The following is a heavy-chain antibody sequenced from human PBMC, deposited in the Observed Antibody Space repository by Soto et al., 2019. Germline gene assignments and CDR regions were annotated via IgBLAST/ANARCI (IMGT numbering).Heavy chain of an antibody. V-gene: IGHV1-2*02. CDR3: ARVRAGSGWNNSPDY. Sequence: GASVKVSCKASGYSFTGYNMHWVRQAPGQGLEWMGWINANNGHTDFAQKFQGRVTMTRDTSISTAYMELSRLRSDDTAMYYCARVRAGSGWNNSPDYWGQGTLVTVSS. J-gene: IGHJ4*02. D-gene: IGHD6-19*01. CDR1: GYSFTGYN. CDR2: INANNGHT.